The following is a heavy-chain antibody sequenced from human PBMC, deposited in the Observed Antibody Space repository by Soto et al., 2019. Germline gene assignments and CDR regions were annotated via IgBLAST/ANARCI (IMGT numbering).Heavy chain of an antibody. CDR3: ARVDKYVTTTPQDV. CDR2: ISPYSGNT. V-gene: IGHV1-18*01. Sequence: QVQLVQSGDEVRKPGSSVKVSCKASGYIFVNYGIAWVRQAPGQGLEWMGWISPYSGNTHYASKVQGRLTMTTDTSPSTAYMDLGSRTSDDTAVYYGARVDKYVTTTPQDVWGQGTTVTVSS. D-gene: IGHD5-12*01. J-gene: IGHJ6*02. CDR1: GYIFVNYG.